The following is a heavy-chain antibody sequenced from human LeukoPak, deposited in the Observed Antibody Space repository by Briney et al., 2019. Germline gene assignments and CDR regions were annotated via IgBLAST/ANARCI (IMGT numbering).Heavy chain of an antibody. CDR2: ISSSSSYI. CDR3: ARDLWGAAVAGSDY. Sequence: SGGSLRLSCAASGFTFSSYSMNWVRQAPGKGLEWVSSISSSSSYIYYADSVKGRFTISRDNAKNSLYLRMNSLRAEDTAVYYCARDLWGAAVAGSDYWGQGTLVTVSS. CDR1: GFTFSSYS. V-gene: IGHV3-21*01. D-gene: IGHD6-19*01. J-gene: IGHJ4*02.